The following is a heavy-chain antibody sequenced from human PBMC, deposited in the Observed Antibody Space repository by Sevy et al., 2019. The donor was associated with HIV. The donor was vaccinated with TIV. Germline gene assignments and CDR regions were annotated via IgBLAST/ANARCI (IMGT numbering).Heavy chain of an antibody. V-gene: IGHV4-39*01. Sequence: SETLSLTCTVSGGSISSSSYYWGWIRQPPGKGLEWIGSICYSGSTYYNPSLKSRVTISVDTSKNQFTLKLSSVTAADTAVYYCARNWFSMYNWFDPWGQGTLVTVSS. D-gene: IGHD3-9*01. J-gene: IGHJ5*02. CDR3: ARNWFSMYNWFDP. CDR2: ICYSGST. CDR1: GGSISSSSYY.